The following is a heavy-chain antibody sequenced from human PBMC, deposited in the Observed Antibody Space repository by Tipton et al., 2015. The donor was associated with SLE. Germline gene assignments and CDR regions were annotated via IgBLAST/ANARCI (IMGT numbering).Heavy chain of an antibody. D-gene: IGHD5-12*01. J-gene: IGHJ3*02. V-gene: IGHV3-74*01. CDR3: ARSRLPGTYDAFDI. Sequence: SLRLSCAASGFTFSTYWMYWVRQAPGKGLVWVSRIDSDGSTTTYADSVKGRFTISRDNAKNTLFLQMGSLRAEDTALYYCARSRLPGTYDAFDIWGQGTMVTVSS. CDR2: IDSDGSTT. CDR1: GFTFSTYW.